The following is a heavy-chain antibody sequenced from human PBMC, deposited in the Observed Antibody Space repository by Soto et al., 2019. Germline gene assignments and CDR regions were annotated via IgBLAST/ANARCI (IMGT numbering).Heavy chain of an antibody. J-gene: IGHJ6*03. CDR1: GGSISSSTYY. Sequence: TSETLSLTCTVSGGSISSSTYYWGWIRQPPGKGLEWIGYIYYSGSTNYNPSLKSRVTISVDTSKNQFSLKLSSVTAADTAVYYCARSAGAFGVRYYMDVWGKGTTVTVSS. D-gene: IGHD3-3*01. CDR2: IYYSGST. CDR3: ARSAGAFGVRYYMDV. V-gene: IGHV4-61*05.